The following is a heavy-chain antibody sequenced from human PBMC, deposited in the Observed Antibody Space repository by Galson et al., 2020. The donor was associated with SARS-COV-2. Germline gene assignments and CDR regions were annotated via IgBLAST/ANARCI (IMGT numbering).Heavy chain of an antibody. V-gene: IGHV3-48*02. CDR3: SRDLSSITIFGVGRYGRDG. J-gene: IGHJ6*02. CDR2: ISSSSSNI. Sequence: GGSLRLSCAASGFTFSSYSMNWVRQAPGKGLEWVSYISSSSSNIYYADSVKGRFTISRDNAKNSLYLQMNSLRDEDTAVYYCSRDLSSITIFGVGRYGRDGWGQGTTVTVSS. CDR1: GFTFSSYS. D-gene: IGHD3-3*01.